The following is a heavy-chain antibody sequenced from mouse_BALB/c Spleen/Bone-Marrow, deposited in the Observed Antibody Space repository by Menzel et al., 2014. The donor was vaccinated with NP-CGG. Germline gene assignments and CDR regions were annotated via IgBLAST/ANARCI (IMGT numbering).Heavy chain of an antibody. CDR1: GFTFSSFG. Sequence: EVKLMESGRGLVQPGGSRKLSCAASGFTFSSFGMHWVRQAPEKGLEWVAYISSGSSTIFYADTLKGRFTASRDNPKNTLFLQMTSLRSEDTAMYYCTRGGNWDDFDYWGQGTTLTVSS. V-gene: IGHV5-17*02. J-gene: IGHJ2*01. CDR2: ISSGSSTI. D-gene: IGHD4-1*01. CDR3: TRGGNWDDFDY.